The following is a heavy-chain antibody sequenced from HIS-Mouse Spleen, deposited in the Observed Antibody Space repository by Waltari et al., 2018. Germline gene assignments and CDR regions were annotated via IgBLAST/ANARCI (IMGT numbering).Heavy chain of an antibody. CDR3: AREIPYSSSWYDWYFDL. CDR2: SYYSGGT. J-gene: IGHJ2*01. D-gene: IGHD6-13*01. CDR1: GGSISSSSYY. V-gene: IGHV4-39*07. Sequence: QLQLQESGPGLVKPSETLSLTCTVSGGSISSSSYYWGWIRQPPGKGLEWIGSSYYSGGTYYNPSLQSRVAISVDTSKNQFSLKLSSVTAADTAVYYCAREIPYSSSWYDWYFDLWGRGTLVTVSS.